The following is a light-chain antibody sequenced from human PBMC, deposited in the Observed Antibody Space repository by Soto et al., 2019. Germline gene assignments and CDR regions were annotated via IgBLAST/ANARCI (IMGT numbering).Light chain of an antibody. CDR3: AAWDDTLTGPV. CDR2: RNS. J-gene: IGLJ2*01. Sequence: QSVLTQPPSASGTPGQRVTISCSGSTSNIGSNTVNWYQHLPGTAPKLLIYRNSQRRPGVLDRFSGSKSGTSASLAISGLQSEDEADYYCAAWDDTLTGPVFGGGTKLTVL. CDR1: TSNIGSNT. V-gene: IGLV1-44*01.